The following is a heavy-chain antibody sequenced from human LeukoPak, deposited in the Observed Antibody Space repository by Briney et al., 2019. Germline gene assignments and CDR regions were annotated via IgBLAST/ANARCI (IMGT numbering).Heavy chain of an antibody. Sequence: ASVKVYCRASGGTFSSYAISWVRQAPGQGLEWMGGIIPIFGTANYAQKFQGRVTITADESTSTAYMELSSLRSEDTAVYYCARVTIHPNWFDPWGQGTLVTVSS. CDR1: GGTFSSYA. V-gene: IGHV1-69*13. D-gene: IGHD3-9*01. J-gene: IGHJ5*02. CDR2: IIPIFGTA. CDR3: ARVTIHPNWFDP.